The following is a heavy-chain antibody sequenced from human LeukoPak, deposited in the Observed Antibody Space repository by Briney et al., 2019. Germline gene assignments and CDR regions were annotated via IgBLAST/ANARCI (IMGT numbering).Heavy chain of an antibody. Sequence: GASVKVSCKASGYTFTSYAMHWVRQAPGQRLEWMGWINAGNGNTKYSQKFQGRVTITRDTSASTAYMELSSLRSEDTAVCYCARDRSLNGYDYYDAFDIWGQGTMVTVSS. CDR3: ARDRSLNGYDYYDAFDI. V-gene: IGHV1-3*01. CDR1: GYTFTSYA. CDR2: INAGNGNT. D-gene: IGHD5-12*01. J-gene: IGHJ3*02.